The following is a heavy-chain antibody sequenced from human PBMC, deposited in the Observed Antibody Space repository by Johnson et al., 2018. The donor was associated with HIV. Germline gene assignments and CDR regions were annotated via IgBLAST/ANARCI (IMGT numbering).Heavy chain of an antibody. CDR1: GFTFSSYG. Sequence: QLVESGGGVVQPGRPLRLSCAASGFTFSSYGIHWVRQAPGKGLEWVAVISYDGSNKYYADSVKGRFTLSRDDSKNTLFLQMNSLKTEDTALYYCTAHYRNAFDIWGQGTMVTVSS. V-gene: IGHV3-30*19. CDR2: ISYDGSNK. D-gene: IGHD1-26*01. J-gene: IGHJ3*02. CDR3: TAHYRNAFDI.